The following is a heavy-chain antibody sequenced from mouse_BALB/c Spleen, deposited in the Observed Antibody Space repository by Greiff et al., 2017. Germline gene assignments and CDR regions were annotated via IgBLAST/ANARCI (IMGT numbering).Heavy chain of an antibody. V-gene: IGHV3-6*02. J-gene: IGHJ3*01. D-gene: IGHD4-1*01. CDR2: ISYDGSN. CDR1: GYSITSGYY. CDR3: ARRNWEFAY. Sequence: EVKLQESGPGLVKPSQSLSLTCSVTGYSITSGYYWNWIRQFPGNKLEWMGYISYDGSNNYNPSLKNRISITRDTSKNQFFLKLNSVTTEDTATYYCARRNWEFAYWGQGTLVTVSA.